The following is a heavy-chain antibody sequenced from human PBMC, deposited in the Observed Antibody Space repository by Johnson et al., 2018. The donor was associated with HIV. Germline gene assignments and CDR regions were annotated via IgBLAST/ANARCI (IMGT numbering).Heavy chain of an antibody. CDR2: IRYDGSNK. J-gene: IGHJ3*02. CDR1: GFTFSTYG. CDR3: AKDDYGDPHDAFDI. Sequence: QVQLVESGGGVVQPGRSLRLSCAASGFTFSTYGMHWVRQAPGKGLEWVAFIRYDGSNKYYADSVKGRFTISRDNPKNTLYLQMNSLRAEDTAVYYCAKDDYGDPHDAFDIWGQGTMVTVSS. D-gene: IGHD4-17*01. V-gene: IGHV3-30*02.